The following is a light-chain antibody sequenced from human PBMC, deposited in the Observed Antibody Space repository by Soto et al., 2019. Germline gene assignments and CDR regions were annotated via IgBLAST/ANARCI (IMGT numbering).Light chain of an antibody. J-gene: IGLJ1*01. Sequence: QSVLTQPASVSGSPGQSITISCTGTSSDVGAYTSVSWYQQHPGKAPKLIIYEVSNRPPGISTRFSGSKSASTASLPISGLQAEDEAHYYSSSYTSDNRDYVFATGTKVTVL. CDR1: SSDVGAYTS. V-gene: IGLV2-14*01. CDR2: EVS. CDR3: SSYTSDNRDYV.